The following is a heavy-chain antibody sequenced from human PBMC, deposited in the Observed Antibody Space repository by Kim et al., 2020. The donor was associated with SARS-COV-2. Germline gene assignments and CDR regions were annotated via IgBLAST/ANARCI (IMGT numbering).Heavy chain of an antibody. Sequence: SETLSLTCAVYGGSFSGYYWSWIRQPPGKGLEWIGEINHSGSTNYNPSLKSRVTISVDTSKNQFSLKLSSVTAADTAVYYCARGRRAKLVATMWWFDPWGQGTLVTVSS. CDR1: GGSFSGYY. CDR3: ARGRRAKLVATMWWFDP. D-gene: IGHD5-12*01. V-gene: IGHV4-34*01. CDR2: INHSGST. J-gene: IGHJ5*02.